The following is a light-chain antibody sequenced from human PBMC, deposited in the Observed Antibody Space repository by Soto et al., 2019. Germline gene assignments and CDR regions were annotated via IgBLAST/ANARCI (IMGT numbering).Light chain of an antibody. CDR1: QSLLHSDGNTY. CDR3: MQATQSHWT. CDR2: KVS. V-gene: IGKV2-24*01. J-gene: IGKJ1*01. Sequence: DIVMTQTPLSSPVTLGQAASISCRSSQSLLHSDGNTYLSWFQQKPGHPPRLLNYKVSDRFSEVPDRFGGSGAGADFTLTISRVEAEDVGIYYRMQATQSHWTFGQGTKVEI.